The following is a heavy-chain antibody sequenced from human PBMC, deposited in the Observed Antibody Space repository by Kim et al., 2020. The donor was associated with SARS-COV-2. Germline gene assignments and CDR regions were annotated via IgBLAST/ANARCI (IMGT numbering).Heavy chain of an antibody. V-gene: IGHV1-69*13. J-gene: IGHJ5*02. D-gene: IGHD3-10*01. CDR1: GGTFISST. Sequence: SVKVSCKASGGTFISSTLTWVRQAPGQGLEWIGGILPVYGTTKYAPKFQGRVTITADESTRTAYMELSSLTSGDTAVYYCARDPYGSGPWGPGTLVTVS. CDR3: ARDPYGSGP. CDR2: ILPVYGTT.